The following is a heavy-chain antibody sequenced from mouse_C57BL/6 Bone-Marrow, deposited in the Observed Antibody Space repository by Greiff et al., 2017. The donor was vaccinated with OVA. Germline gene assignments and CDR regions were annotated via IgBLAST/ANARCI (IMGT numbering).Heavy chain of an antibody. J-gene: IGHJ3*01. CDR2: LYPSDSET. CDR1: GYTFTSYW. V-gene: IGHV1-61*01. CDR3: ARINYYGSSRAY. Sequence: QVQLQQPGAELVRPGSSVKLSCKASGYTFTSYWMDWVKQRPGQGLEWIGNLYPSDSETHYTQKFKDKATLTVDKSSSTAYMQSSSLTSEDSAVYYCARINYYGSSRAYWGQGTLVTVSA. D-gene: IGHD1-1*01.